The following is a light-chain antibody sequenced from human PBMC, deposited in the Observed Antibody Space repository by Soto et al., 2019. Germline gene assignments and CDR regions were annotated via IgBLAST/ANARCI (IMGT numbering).Light chain of an antibody. CDR1: SSNIGAGYD. V-gene: IGLV1-40*01. J-gene: IGLJ1*01. CDR3: QSYDSSLSAPYV. Sequence: SVLTQPPSVSGAPGQRVTISCTGSSSNIGAGYDVHWYQHLPGTAPKLLIYDNNNRPSGVPDRFSGSKSGTSASLAITGLQAEDEADYYCQSYDSSLSAPYVFGTGTKVTVL. CDR2: DNN.